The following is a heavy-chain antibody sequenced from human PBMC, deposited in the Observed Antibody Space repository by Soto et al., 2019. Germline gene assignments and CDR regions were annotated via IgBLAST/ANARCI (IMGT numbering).Heavy chain of an antibody. D-gene: IGHD1-26*01. Sequence: QVQLVQSGAEVKKPGASVKVSCKASGYTFTNFDIHWVRQATGQGLEWMGWMNPDTGDTGYAQNFQGRITMATNTSISTSYMALSGLTSDDTAMYYCARGPVGATSSEFRQYGGQGALVTVSS. V-gene: IGHV1-8*01. CDR1: GYTFTNFD. J-gene: IGHJ1*01. CDR2: MNPDTGDT. CDR3: ARGPVGATSSEFRQY.